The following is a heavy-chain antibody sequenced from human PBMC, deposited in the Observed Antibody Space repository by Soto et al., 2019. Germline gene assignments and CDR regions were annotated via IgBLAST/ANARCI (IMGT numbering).Heavy chain of an antibody. D-gene: IGHD4-17*01. J-gene: IGHJ4*02. Sequence: PGGSLRLSCAASGFTFKNNAMNWVRQAPGKGLEWLSTVISGGTTTYYADSVRGRFTISRDNSKNTLYLQMNSLRAEDTALYYCAKARYGDGRGFDYWGQGTLVTVSS. CDR2: VISGGTTT. V-gene: IGHV3-23*01. CDR1: GFTFKNNA. CDR3: AKARYGDGRGFDY.